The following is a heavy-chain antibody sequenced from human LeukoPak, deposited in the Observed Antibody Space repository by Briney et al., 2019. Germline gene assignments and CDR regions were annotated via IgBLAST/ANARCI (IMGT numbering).Heavy chain of an antibody. CDR1: GFTFRNYA. CDR3: AKWDSCYDFHDFFFFYMDV. J-gene: IGHJ6*03. Sequence: PGGSLRLSCAASGFTFRNYAMEWVRQTPGEGQEWVSGISVSGDNTYYADSVKGRFTISIDNSKNTLFLQTNSLRAEDTAVYHCAKWDSCYDFHDFFFFYMDVWGKGTTVTVSS. D-gene: IGHD5-12*01. CDR2: ISVSGDNT. V-gene: IGHV3-23*01.